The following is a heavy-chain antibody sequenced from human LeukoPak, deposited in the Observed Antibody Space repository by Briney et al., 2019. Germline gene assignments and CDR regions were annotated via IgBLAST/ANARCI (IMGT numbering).Heavy chain of an antibody. CDR1: GGSFSGYY. CDR2: INHSGST. J-gene: IGHJ4*02. D-gene: IGHD3-3*01. CDR3: AGGSVYYDFWSGYRRPYYFDY. V-gene: IGHV4-34*01. Sequence: SETLSLTCAVYGGSFSGYYWSWIRQPPGKGLEWIGEINHSGSTNYNPSLKSRVTISVDTSKNQFSLKLSSVTAADTAVYYCAGGSVYYDFWSGYRRPYYFDYWGQGTLVTVSS.